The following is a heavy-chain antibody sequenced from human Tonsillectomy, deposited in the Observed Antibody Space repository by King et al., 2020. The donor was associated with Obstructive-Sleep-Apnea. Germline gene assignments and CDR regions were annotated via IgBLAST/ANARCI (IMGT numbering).Heavy chain of an antibody. D-gene: IGHD6-19*01. CDR3: ATVGEPPFSSGWYLFDY. CDR1: GYTLTELS. Sequence: QLVQSGAEVKKPGASVKVSCKVSGYTLTELSMHWVRQAPGKGLEWMGGFDPEDGETIYAQKFQGRVTMTEDTSTNTAYMELSSRRSEDTAVYYCATVGEPPFSSGWYLFDYWGQGTLVTVSS. V-gene: IGHV1-24*01. CDR2: FDPEDGET. J-gene: IGHJ4*02.